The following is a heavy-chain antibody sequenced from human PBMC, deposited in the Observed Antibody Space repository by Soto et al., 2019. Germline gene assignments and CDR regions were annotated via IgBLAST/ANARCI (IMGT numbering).Heavy chain of an antibody. CDR3: ARGSSSWENYYFYGFDV. Sequence: ASVKVSCKASGYSCTKHGIHCVLQARLQRPEWMGWISAGNGQTKYSQRFQGRVTITRDTSASTADMDLSSLTSEDTGVYYCARGSSSWENYYFYGFDVWGQGTTVTVSS. J-gene: IGHJ6*02. CDR1: GYSCTKHG. V-gene: IGHV1-3*01. D-gene: IGHD6-13*01. CDR2: ISAGNGQT.